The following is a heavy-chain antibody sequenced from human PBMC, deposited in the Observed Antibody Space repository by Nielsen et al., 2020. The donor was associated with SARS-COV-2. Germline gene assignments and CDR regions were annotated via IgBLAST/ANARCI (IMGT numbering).Heavy chain of an antibody. J-gene: IGHJ6*02. D-gene: IGHD1-26*01. CDR2: ISSSSSYI. CDR3: ARVPSRIVGATLYYYYYGMDV. Sequence: GESLKISCAASGFTFSSYSMNWVRQAPGKGLEWVSSISSSSSYIYYADSAKGRFTISRDNAKNSLYLQMNSLRAEDTAVYYCARVPSRIVGATLYYYYYGMDVWGQGTTVTVSS. CDR1: GFTFSSYS. V-gene: IGHV3-21*01.